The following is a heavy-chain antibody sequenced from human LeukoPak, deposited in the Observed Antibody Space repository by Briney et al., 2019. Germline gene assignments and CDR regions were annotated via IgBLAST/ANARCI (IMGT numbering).Heavy chain of an antibody. D-gene: IGHD3-3*01. V-gene: IGHV1-2*02. CDR3: ARDIRPRVESFDY. J-gene: IGHJ4*02. CDR1: GYTFTDYH. CDR2: INPNSGGT. Sequence: GASVKVSCKASGYTFTDYHLHWVRQAPGQELEWMGWINPNSGGTNYAQKFQGRVTMTRDTSINTAYMELSRVRSDDTAVYYCARDIRPRVESFDYWGQGTLVTVSS.